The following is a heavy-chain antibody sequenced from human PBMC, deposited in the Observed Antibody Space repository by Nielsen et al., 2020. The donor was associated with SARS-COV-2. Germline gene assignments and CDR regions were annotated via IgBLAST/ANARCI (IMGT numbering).Heavy chain of an antibody. J-gene: IGHJ4*02. CDR1: GGSISSIY. V-gene: IGHV4-59*01. D-gene: IGHD3-3*01. CDR3: ARGYYTVDY. CDR2: MFYNGRS. Sequence: SETLSPTCTVSGGSISSIYWSWIRQPPGKGLEGTGYMFYNGRSNYSPSLKSRVPMSVDTSRKHFSLKMWSVTAADTALYYCARGYYTVDYWGQGIEVTVSS.